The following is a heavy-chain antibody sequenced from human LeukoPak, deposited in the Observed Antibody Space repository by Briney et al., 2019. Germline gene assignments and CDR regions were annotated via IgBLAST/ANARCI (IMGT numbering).Heavy chain of an antibody. D-gene: IGHD2-21*02. V-gene: IGHV3-23*01. CDR2: ISGTGGST. Sequence: GGSLRLSCAASGFTFSTHAMTWVRQAPGKGLEWVSLISGTGGSTYYADSVKGRFTISRDNSKNTLYLQMNSLRAEDTAVYYCARDLGAYCGGDCYGYWGQGTLVTVSS. J-gene: IGHJ4*02. CDR1: GFTFSTHA. CDR3: ARDLGAYCGGDCYGY.